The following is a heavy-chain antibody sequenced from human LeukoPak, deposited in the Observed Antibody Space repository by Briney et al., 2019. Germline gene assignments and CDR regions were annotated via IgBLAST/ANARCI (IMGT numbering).Heavy chain of an antibody. CDR3: ARDDLGEAVADY. CDR2: ISSSSSYI. J-gene: IGHJ4*02. D-gene: IGHD6-19*01. V-gene: IGHV3-21*01. Sequence: PGGSLRLSCAASGFTFSSYSMNWVRQAPGKGLEWVSSISSSSSYIYYADSVKGRFTISRDNAKNSLCLQMNSLRAEDTAVYYCARDDLGEAVADYWGQGTLVTVSS. CDR1: GFTFSSYS.